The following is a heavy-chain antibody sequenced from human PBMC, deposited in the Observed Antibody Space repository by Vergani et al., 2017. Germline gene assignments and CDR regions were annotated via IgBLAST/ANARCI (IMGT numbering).Heavy chain of an antibody. J-gene: IGHJ4*02. CDR1: GFTFSSYA. CDR2: ISGSGGST. V-gene: IGHV3-23*01. Sequence: EVQLLESGGGLVQPGGSLRLSCAASGFTFSSYAMSWVRQAPGTGLEWVSAISGSGGSTYYADSVKGRFTISRDNSKNTLYLQMNSLRAEDTAEYYCAKESAAVTGSPKTRFDYWGQGTLVTVSS. CDR3: AKESAAVTGSPKTRFDY. D-gene: IGHD6-19*01.